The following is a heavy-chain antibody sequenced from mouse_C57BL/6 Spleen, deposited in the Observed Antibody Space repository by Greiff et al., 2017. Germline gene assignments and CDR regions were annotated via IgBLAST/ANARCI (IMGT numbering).Heavy chain of an antibody. J-gene: IGHJ2*01. V-gene: IGHV1-82*01. CDR1: GYAFSSSW. Sequence: QVQLQQSGPELVKPGASVKISCKASGYAFSSSWMNWVKQRPGKGLEWIGRIYPGDGDTNYNGKFKGKATLTADKSSSTAYMQLSSLTSADSAVYFCARGGDADYWGQGTTLTVSS. CDR2: IYPGDGDT. CDR3: ARGGDADY.